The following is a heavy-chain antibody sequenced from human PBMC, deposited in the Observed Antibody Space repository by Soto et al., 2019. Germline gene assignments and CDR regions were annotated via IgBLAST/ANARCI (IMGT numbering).Heavy chain of an antibody. CDR3: ARDLRPYYYYALDV. Sequence: QVQLVESGGGVVQPGRSLRLSCAASGFTFSSYAIHWVRQAPGKGLEWVAVISYDGSNKYYSDSVKGRFTISRDNSKNTLSLQMNSLRAEDTAVYYCARDLRPYYYYALDVWGQGTTVTVSS. CDR1: GFTFSSYA. J-gene: IGHJ6*02. V-gene: IGHV3-30-3*01. CDR2: ISYDGSNK. D-gene: IGHD3-10*01.